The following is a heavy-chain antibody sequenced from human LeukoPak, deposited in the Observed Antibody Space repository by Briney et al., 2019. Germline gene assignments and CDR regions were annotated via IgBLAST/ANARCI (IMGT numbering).Heavy chain of an antibody. V-gene: IGHV3-30*02. J-gene: IGHJ4*02. CDR1: GFTFSSYG. CDR3: AKEKYSGYDFDY. CDR2: IRYDGSNK. Sequence: GGSLRLSCAASGFTFSSYGMHWVRQAPGKGLGWVAFIRYDGSNKYYADSVKGRFTISRDNSKNTLYLQMNSLRAEDTAVYYCAKEKYSGYDFDYWGQGTLVTVSS. D-gene: IGHD5-12*01.